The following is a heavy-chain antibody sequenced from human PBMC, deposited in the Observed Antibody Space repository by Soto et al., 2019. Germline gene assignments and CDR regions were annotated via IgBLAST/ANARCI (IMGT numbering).Heavy chain of an antibody. Sequence: GASVKVSCKTSGYTFSSYTIAWVRQAPGQGLEWLGWISPDDGNTEYEQKFQGRVTMTADTLTNNAYMELRSLKYDDTAVYYCARVEAPFGESLHWGQGTPVTVYS. CDR3: ARVEAPFGESLH. CDR1: GYTFSSYT. D-gene: IGHD3-10*01. J-gene: IGHJ4*02. V-gene: IGHV1-18*01. CDR2: ISPDDGNT.